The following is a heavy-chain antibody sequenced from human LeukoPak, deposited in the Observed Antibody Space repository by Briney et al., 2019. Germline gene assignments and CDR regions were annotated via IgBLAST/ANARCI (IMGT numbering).Heavy chain of an antibody. CDR1: GGSISTSSYY. D-gene: IGHD3-22*01. Sequence: SETLSLTCTVSGGSISTSSYYWAWIRQPPGKGLEWIGNIFYSGSTYYDPSLKSRVTISVDTSKNQFSLNLSSVTAADTAVYYCARRRERVTMIVRGAFDIWGQGTMVTVSS. CDR3: ARRRERVTMIVRGAFDI. J-gene: IGHJ3*02. CDR2: IFYSGST. V-gene: IGHV4-39*01.